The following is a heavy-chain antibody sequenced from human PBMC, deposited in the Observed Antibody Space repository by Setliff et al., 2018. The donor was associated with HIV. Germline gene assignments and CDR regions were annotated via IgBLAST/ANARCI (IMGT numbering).Heavy chain of an antibody. CDR3: ARVGLGYRGVYYMDV. Sequence: LSLSCAASGFTFSHYAMHWVRQAPGKGLEWVAVISHAGSNNNYADSVKGRFTISRDNAKNSLFLQLNSLRAEDTAVYYCARVGLGYRGVYYMDVWGKGTTVTVSS. D-gene: IGHD5-12*01. J-gene: IGHJ6*03. CDR1: GFTFSHYA. CDR2: ISHAGSNN. V-gene: IGHV3-30*07.